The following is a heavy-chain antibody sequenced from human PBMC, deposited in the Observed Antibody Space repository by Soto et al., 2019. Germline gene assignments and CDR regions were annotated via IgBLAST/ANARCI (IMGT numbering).Heavy chain of an antibody. CDR3: ATDPSYDYVWGSYRSESGY. D-gene: IGHD3-16*02. V-gene: IGHV3-23*01. CDR1: GFTFSSYA. CDR2: ISGSGGST. J-gene: IGHJ4*02. Sequence: GGSLRLSCAASGFTFSSYAMSWVRQAPGKGLEWVSAISGSGGSTYYADSVKGRFTISRDNSKNTLYLQMNSLRAEDTAVYYCATDPSYDYVWGSYRSESGYWGQGTLVTVSS.